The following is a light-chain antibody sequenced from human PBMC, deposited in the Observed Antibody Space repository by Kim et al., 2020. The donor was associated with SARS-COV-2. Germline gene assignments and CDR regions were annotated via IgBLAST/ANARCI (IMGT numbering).Light chain of an antibody. CDR3: QKYNSSPWT. V-gene: IGKV1-27*01. CDR1: QCITNS. CDR2: AAS. J-gene: IGKJ4*02. Sequence: ASVGDTVTITCRASQCITNSLAWYQQKPGKVPQLLIYAASALQTGVPSRFSGSGSGADFTLTISSLQPEDFATYYCQKYNSSPWTFGGGTKVDIK.